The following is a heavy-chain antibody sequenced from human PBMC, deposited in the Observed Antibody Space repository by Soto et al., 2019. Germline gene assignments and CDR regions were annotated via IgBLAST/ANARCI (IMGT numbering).Heavy chain of an antibody. J-gene: IGHJ4*02. D-gene: IGHD3-10*01. Sequence: DSVKDRFTISRDNSKNTVYVQMSSLRAEDTAVYYCAREVVDYGSGSYHSGDYFDYCGQGTLVTVSS. V-gene: IGHV3-30*07. CDR3: AREVVDYGSGSYHSGDYFDY.